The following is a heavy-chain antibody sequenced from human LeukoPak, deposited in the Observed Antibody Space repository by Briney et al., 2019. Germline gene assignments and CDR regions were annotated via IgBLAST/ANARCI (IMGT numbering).Heavy chain of an antibody. V-gene: IGHV4-34*01. Sequence: SETLSLTCTVSGGSISNFYWSWIRQPPGKGLEWIGEINHSGSTNYNPSLKSRVTISVDTSKNQFSLKLSSVTAADTAVYYCARGAVADFDYWGQGTLVTVSS. CDR3: ARGAVADFDY. D-gene: IGHD6-19*01. CDR1: GGSISNFY. J-gene: IGHJ4*02. CDR2: INHSGST.